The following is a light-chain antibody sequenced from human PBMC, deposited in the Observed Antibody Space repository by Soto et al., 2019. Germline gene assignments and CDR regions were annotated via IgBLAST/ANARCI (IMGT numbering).Light chain of an antibody. CDR1: QNISVW. CDR2: AAS. V-gene: IGKV1-5*01. CDR3: QQYDSPSPT. Sequence: DIQMTQSPSTLSASVGDGVTITCRASQNISVWLAWYQQRPGKAPKFLIYAASSLESGVPSRFSGSGSGTDFTLTTRSLQPDDFANYYGQQYDSPSPTFGKGSKLEMK. J-gene: IGKJ2*01.